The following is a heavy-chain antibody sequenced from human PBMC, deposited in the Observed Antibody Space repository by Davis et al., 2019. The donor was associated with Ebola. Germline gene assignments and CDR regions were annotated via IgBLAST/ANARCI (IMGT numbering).Heavy chain of an antibody. J-gene: IGHJ6*02. Sequence: GESLKISCAASGFTFSSYSMNWVRQAPGKGLEWVSSISSSSSYIYYADSVKGRFTISRDNAKNSLYLQMNSLRAEDTAVYYCATSSTSCKGYSCYYYGMDVWGQGTTVTVSS. D-gene: IGHD2-2*01. CDR1: GFTFSSYS. V-gene: IGHV3-21*04. CDR3: ATSSTSCKGYSCYYYGMDV. CDR2: ISSSSSYI.